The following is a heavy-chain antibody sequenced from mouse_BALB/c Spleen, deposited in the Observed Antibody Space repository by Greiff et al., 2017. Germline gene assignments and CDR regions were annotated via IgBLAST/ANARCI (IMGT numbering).Heavy chain of an antibody. J-gene: IGHJ2*01. D-gene: IGHD2-1*01. CDR1: GFTFSSYT. V-gene: IGHV5-12-2*01. CDR2: ISNGGGST. Sequence: EVMLVESGGGLVQPGGSLKLSCAASGFTFSSYTMSWVRQTPEKRLEWVAYISNGGGSTYYPDTVKGRFTISRDNAKNTLYLQMSSLKSEDTAMYYCAVYYGDYFDYWGQGTTLTVSS. CDR3: AVYYGDYFDY.